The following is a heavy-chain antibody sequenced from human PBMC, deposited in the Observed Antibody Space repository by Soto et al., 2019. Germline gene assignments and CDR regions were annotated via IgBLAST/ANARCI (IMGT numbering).Heavy chain of an antibody. J-gene: IGHJ5*02. V-gene: IGHV4-4*07. CDR2: IYATGTT. CDR3: VRDGTKTLRDWFDP. CDR1: GASISGYY. Sequence: SETLSLTCTVSGASISGYYWSWIRKSAGKGLEWIGRIYATGTTDYNPSLKSRVMMSVDTSKKQFSLRLRSVTAADTAVYYCVRDGTKTLRDWFDPWGQG. D-gene: IGHD1-1*01.